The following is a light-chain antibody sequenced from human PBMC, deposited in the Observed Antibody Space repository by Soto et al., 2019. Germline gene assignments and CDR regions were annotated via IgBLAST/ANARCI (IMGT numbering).Light chain of an antibody. CDR1: QSISSN. Sequence: SPANPSVPPRERATLSCRATQSISSNLAWYQQKPGQAPRLLMFRTSSRATGFPARFSGSGSGTDFTLTISSLEPEDFAVYYCQQRSNWPPYTFGQGTKVDIK. CDR3: QQRSNWPPYT. J-gene: IGKJ1*01. CDR2: RTS. V-gene: IGKV3-11*01.